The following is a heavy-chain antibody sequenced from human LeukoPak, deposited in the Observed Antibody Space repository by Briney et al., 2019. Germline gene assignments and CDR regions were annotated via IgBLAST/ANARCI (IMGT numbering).Heavy chain of an antibody. CDR2: INYSGGT. D-gene: IGHD5-18*01. CDR3: ARGRSGYSYVHDAFDI. CDR1: GGSISSYY. Sequence: PSETLSLTCTVSGGSISSYYWSWIRQPPGKGLEWIGYINYSGGTTYNPSLKSRVTISVDTSKNQFSLKLSSVTAADTAVYYCARGRSGYSYVHDAFDIWGQGTMVTVSS. V-gene: IGHV4-59*01. J-gene: IGHJ3*02.